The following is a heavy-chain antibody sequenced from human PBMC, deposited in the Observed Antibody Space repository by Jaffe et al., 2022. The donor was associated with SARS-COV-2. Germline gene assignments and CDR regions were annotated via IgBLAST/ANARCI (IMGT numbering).Heavy chain of an antibody. CDR3: ARPINHLRYCRGGSCPFDY. J-gene: IGHJ4*02. Sequence: QVQLVQSGSELKKPGASVKVSCTASGYTFTTYAINWVRQAPGQGLEWMGWIDTNTGDPTSAQGFTGRFVFSLDTSVSTAYLEISSLKPEDTAVYYCARPINHLRYCRGGSCPFDYWGQGTQVTVSS. V-gene: IGHV7-4-1*02. CDR2: IDTNTGDP. CDR1: GYTFTTYA. D-gene: IGHD2-15*01.